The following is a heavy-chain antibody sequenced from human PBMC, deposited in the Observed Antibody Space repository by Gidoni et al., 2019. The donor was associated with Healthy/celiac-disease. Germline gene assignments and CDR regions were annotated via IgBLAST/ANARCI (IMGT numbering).Heavy chain of an antibody. J-gene: IGHJ6*02. V-gene: IGHV1-18*01. CDR2: ISAYNGNT. CDR3: ARDHSIVATIIGGRYYYYGMDV. CDR1: GYTYTSCG. Sequence: QFQLVQYGAEVKKPGAAVKVSCTASGYTYTSCGISWVRQAPGQGLEWMGWISAYNGNTNYAQKLQGRVTMTTDTSTSTAYRELRSLRYDDTAVYYCARDHSIVATIIGGRYYYYGMDVWGQGTTVTVSS. D-gene: IGHD5-12*01.